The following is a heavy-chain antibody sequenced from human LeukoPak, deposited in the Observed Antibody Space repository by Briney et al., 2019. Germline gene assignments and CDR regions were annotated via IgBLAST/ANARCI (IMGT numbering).Heavy chain of an antibody. V-gene: IGHV4-38-2*02. CDR3: ASQIAVAGNHFDY. J-gene: IGHJ4*02. CDR1: GYSISSGYY. D-gene: IGHD6-19*01. Sequence: PSETLSLTCTVSGYSISSGYYWGWIRQPPGKGLEWIGSIYHSGSTYYNPSLKSRVTISVDTSKNQFSLKLSSVTAADTAVYYCASQIAVAGNHFDYWGQGTLVTVSS. CDR2: IYHSGST.